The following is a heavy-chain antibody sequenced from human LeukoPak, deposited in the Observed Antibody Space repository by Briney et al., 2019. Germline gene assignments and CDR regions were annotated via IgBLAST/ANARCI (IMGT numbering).Heavy chain of an antibody. Sequence: GRSLRLSCAASGFTFSGYGMHWVRQAPGKGLEWVSSISGIGGSTYYAGSVKGRFTISRDNSKNTLYLQMNSLRAEDTAVYYCAKYEAAAGKGLDYWGQGTLVTVSS. J-gene: IGHJ4*02. CDR1: GFTFSGYG. CDR2: ISGIGGST. V-gene: IGHV3-23*01. D-gene: IGHD6-13*01. CDR3: AKYEAAAGKGLDY.